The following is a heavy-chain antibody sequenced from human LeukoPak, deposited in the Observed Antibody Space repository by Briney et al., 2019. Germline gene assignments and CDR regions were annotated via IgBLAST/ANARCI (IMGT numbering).Heavy chain of an antibody. CDR2: VYYSGGT. CDR1: GGSVGSDNYY. D-gene: IGHD3-16*02. Sequence: SETLSLTCTVSGGSVGSDNYYWTWIRQPPGKGLEWIGYVYYSGGTDYNPSLKSRVTISVDTSKNQFSLKLTSVTPADTAVYYCATPLYYDYVWGSYRYRDAFDIWGQGTMVTVSS. CDR3: ATPLYYDYVWGSYRYRDAFDI. V-gene: IGHV4-61*01. J-gene: IGHJ3*02.